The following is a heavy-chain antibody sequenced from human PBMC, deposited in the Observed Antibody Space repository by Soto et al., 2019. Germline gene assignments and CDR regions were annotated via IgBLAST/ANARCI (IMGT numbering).Heavy chain of an antibody. J-gene: IGHJ4*02. CDR3: TRNELDYYYDSSGYATPRNFDY. D-gene: IGHD3-22*01. Sequence: PVGSLRLSGTASGFTFGDYAMSWVRQAPGKGLEWVGFIRSKAYGGTTEYAASVKGRFTISRDDSKSIAYLQMNSLKTEDTAVYYCTRNELDYYYDSSGYATPRNFDYWGQGTLVTVSS. V-gene: IGHV3-49*04. CDR1: GFTFGDYA. CDR2: IRSKAYGGTT.